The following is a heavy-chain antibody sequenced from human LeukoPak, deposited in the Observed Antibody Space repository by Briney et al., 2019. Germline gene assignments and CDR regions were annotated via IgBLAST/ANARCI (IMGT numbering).Heavy chain of an antibody. V-gene: IGHV4-59*01. CDR1: GGSISSYY. J-gene: IGHJ4*02. CDR2: IYYSGST. Sequence: SGTLSLTCTVSGGSISSYYWSWIRQPPGKGLEWIGYIYYSGSTNYNPSLKSRVTISVDTSKNQFSLKLSSVTAADTAVYYCAREGGGDILTGYVSGWGQGTLVTVSS. CDR3: AREGGGDILTGYVSG. D-gene: IGHD3-9*01.